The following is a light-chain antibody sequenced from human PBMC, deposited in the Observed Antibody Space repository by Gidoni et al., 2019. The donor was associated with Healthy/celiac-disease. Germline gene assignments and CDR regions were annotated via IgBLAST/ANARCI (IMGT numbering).Light chain of an antibody. Sequence: GMTQSPATLSLSPGERDTLSCRASQSVSRTTAWYQQKPGQAPRLLIYGASTRATGIPDRFSGSGSGTEFTLTISSLQSEDFAVYYCQQYNNWPPTFGQXTKLEIK. V-gene: IGKV3-15*01. CDR1: QSVSRT. J-gene: IGKJ2*01. CDR3: QQYNNWPPT. CDR2: GAS.